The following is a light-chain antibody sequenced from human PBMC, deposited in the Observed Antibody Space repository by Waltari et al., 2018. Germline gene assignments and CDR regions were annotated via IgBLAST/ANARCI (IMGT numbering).Light chain of an antibody. CDR2: GNY. V-gene: IGLV1-40*01. CDR1: SSNIGAGYE. Sequence: QSVLTQPPSVSGAPGQRVTISCTGSSSNIGAGYEVHWYQQLPGTAPKLLIYGNYNRPSGVPDRFAGSKSGTSASLAITGLQSEDEADYYCQSYDSSLSAWVFGGGTKLTVL. CDR3: QSYDSSLSAWV. J-gene: IGLJ3*02.